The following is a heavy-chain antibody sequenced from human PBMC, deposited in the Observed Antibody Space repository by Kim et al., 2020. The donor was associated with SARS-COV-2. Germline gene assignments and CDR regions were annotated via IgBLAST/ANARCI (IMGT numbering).Heavy chain of an antibody. CDR3: AKDLVAFDI. J-gene: IGHJ3*02. CDR2: GST. D-gene: IGHD6-6*01. Sequence: GSTYYADPVKGRFTISRDNSKNTLYLQMNSLRAEDTAVYYCAKDLVAFDIWGQGTMVTVSS. V-gene: IGHV3-23*01.